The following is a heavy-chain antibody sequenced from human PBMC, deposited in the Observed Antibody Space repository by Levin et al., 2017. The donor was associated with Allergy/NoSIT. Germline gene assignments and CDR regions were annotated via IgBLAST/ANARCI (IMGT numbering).Heavy chain of an antibody. V-gene: IGHV3-23*01. CDR3: AKDLEEKTYFDGSTYYSPFDY. CDR1: GFTFTHFA. D-gene: IGHD3-22*01. Sequence: PGGSLRLSCAASGFTFTHFALSWVRQAPGKGLEWVSTMSGSGGGTFYPDSVRGRFTISRDNSKNTLYLQMNSLRAEDTALYYCAKDLEEKTYFDGSTYYSPFDYWGQGTLVTVSS. J-gene: IGHJ4*02. CDR2: MSGSGGGT.